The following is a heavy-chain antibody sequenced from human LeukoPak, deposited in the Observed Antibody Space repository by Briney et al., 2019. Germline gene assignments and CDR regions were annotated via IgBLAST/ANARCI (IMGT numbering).Heavy chain of an antibody. CDR3: ARVTVGALDY. D-gene: IGHD1-26*01. V-gene: IGHV4-34*01. Sequence: NPSETLSLTCAVYGGSFSGHFWSWIRQPPGKGLEWIGEINHSGFTNYNPSLKSRVTISVDTSKNQFSLNLRSVTAAGTAVYYCARVTVGALDYWGQGTLVTVSS. J-gene: IGHJ4*02. CDR1: GGSFSGHF. CDR2: INHSGFT.